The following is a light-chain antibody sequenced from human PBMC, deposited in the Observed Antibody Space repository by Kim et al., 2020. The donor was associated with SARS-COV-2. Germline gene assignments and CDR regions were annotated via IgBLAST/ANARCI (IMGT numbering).Light chain of an antibody. CDR1: SLRSYY. J-gene: IGLJ2*01. CDR2: GKN. V-gene: IGLV3-19*01. Sequence: ALGQTVRITCQADSLRSYYASWYQQKPGQAPVLVIYGKNNRPSGFPDRFSGSSSGNTASLTITGAQAEDEADYYCNARDSSGNHVVFGGGTKLTVL. CDR3: NARDSSGNHVV.